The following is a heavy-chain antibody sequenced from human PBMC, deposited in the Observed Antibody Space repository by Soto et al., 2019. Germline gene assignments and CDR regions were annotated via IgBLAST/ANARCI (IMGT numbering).Heavy chain of an antibody. CDR2: ISSSSSYT. D-gene: IGHD1-20*01. CDR1: GSTFSDYY. J-gene: IGHJ5*02. Sequence: PGGSLRLSCAASGSTFSDYYMSWIRQAPGKELEWVSYISSSSSYTNYADSVKGRFTISRDNAKNSLYLQMNSLRAEDTAVYYCARRGITGPVGPGNPTNWFDPWGQGTLVTVSS. V-gene: IGHV3-11*06. CDR3: ARRGITGPVGPGNPTNWFDP.